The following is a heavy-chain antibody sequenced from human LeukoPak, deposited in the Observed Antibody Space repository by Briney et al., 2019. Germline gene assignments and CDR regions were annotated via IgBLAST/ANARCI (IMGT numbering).Heavy chain of an antibody. CDR1: GGSISSGGYY. CDR2: IYYSGST. CDR3: AREDRIAVARRSYYGMDV. J-gene: IGHJ6*02. D-gene: IGHD6-19*01. Sequence: SETLSLTCTVSGGSISSGGYYWSWIRQHPGKGLEWIGYIYYSGSTYYNPSLKSRVTISVDTSKNQFSLKLSSVTAADTAVYYCAREDRIAVARRSYYGMDVWGQGTTVTVSS. V-gene: IGHV4-31*03.